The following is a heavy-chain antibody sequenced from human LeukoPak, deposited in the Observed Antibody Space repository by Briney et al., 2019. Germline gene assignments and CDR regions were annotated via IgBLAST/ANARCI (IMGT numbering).Heavy chain of an antibody. Sequence: SETLSLTCTVSGGSISSYYWTWIRQPPGKGLEWLGYIYYSGSTNYNPSLKSRVTISVDTSKNQFSLKLSSVTAADTAVYYCAREVVVVPAAWFDPWGQGTLVTVSS. J-gene: IGHJ5*02. CDR2: IYYSGST. CDR1: GGSISSYY. D-gene: IGHD2-2*01. CDR3: AREVVVVPAAWFDP. V-gene: IGHV4-59*01.